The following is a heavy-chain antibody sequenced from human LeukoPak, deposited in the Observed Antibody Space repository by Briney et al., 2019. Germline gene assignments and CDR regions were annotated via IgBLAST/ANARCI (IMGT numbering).Heavy chain of an antibody. CDR2: IYPGDSDT. Sequence: GESLKISCKGSGYSFTSYWSGWVRQMPGKGLEWMGIIYPGDSDTRYSPSFQGQVPISADKSISPSYLQWSSLKASDTAMYYCERHISSGYTYYYRDVWGKGTTVTISS. CDR3: ERHISSGYTYYYRDV. J-gene: IGHJ6*03. CDR1: GYSFTSYW. D-gene: IGHD3-22*01. V-gene: IGHV5-51*01.